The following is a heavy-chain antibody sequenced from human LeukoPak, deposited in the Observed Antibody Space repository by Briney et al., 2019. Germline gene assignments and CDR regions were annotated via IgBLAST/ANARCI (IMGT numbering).Heavy chain of an antibody. D-gene: IGHD2-15*01. J-gene: IGHJ4*02. Sequence: PGGSLRLPCAASGFTFSSYSMNWVRQAPGKGLEWVSYISSSSSTIYYADSVKGRFTISRDNAKNSLYLQMNSLRDEDTAVYYCARDLPPYCSGGSCYPDYWGQGTLVTVSS. CDR1: GFTFSSYS. CDR2: ISSSSSTI. CDR3: ARDLPPYCSGGSCYPDY. V-gene: IGHV3-48*02.